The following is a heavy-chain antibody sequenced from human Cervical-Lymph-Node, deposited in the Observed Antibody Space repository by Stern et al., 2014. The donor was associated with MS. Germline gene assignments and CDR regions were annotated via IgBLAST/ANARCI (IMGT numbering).Heavy chain of an antibody. Sequence: EVQLVESGGGLVQPGGSLRLSCAASGITLSSYWMHWVRQAPGKGLGGVSRINRDGSSTSYVDSVKGRFTISRDNAKNTLYLQMNSLRAEDTAAYYCARSVGSSSDYFDYWGQGTLVTVSS. D-gene: IGHD6-6*01. CDR1: GITLSSYW. J-gene: IGHJ4*02. CDR3: ARSVGSSSDYFDY. CDR2: INRDGSST. V-gene: IGHV3-74*01.